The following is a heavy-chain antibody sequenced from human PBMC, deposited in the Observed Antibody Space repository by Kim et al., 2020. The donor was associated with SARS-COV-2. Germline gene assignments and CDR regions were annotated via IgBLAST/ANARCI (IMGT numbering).Heavy chain of an antibody. Sequence: GGSLRLSCAASGFTFSSYDMHWVRQATGKGLEWVSAIGTAGDTYYPGSVKGRFTISRENAKNSLYLQMNSLRAGDTAVYYCARVTYYYGSGGYYNALGYWYVDLWGRGTLVTVSS. CDR3: ARVTYYYGSGGYYNALGYWYVDL. CDR1: GFTFSSYD. V-gene: IGHV3-13*01. CDR2: IGTAGDT. D-gene: IGHD3-10*01. J-gene: IGHJ2*01.